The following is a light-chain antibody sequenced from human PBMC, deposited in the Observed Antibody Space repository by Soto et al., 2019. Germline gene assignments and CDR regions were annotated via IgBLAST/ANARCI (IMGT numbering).Light chain of an antibody. CDR2: RNN. CDR3: AACDDNLCGTGFYV. J-gene: IGLJ1*01. Sequence: QSVLTQPPSASGTPGQRVTISCSGSSSNIGSNYVYWYQQPPGTAPKLLIYRNNQRPSGVPDRFSGSKSGTSASPAISGLRAHEEADYYCAACDDNLCGTGFYVFGTGTKLTVL. V-gene: IGLV1-47*01. CDR1: SSNIGSNY.